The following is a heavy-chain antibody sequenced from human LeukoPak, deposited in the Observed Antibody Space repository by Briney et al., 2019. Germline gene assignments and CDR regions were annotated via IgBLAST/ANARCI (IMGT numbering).Heavy chain of an antibody. CDR3: ARDQWLVRGYGMDV. CDR1: GFTFSSYE. V-gene: IGHV3-30-3*01. Sequence: GGSLRLSCAASGFTFSSYEMNWVRQAPGKGLEWVAVISYDGSNKYYADSVKGRFTISRDNSKNTLYLQMNSLRAEDTAVYYCARDQWLVRGYGMDVWGQGTTVTVSS. CDR2: ISYDGSNK. J-gene: IGHJ6*02. D-gene: IGHD6-19*01.